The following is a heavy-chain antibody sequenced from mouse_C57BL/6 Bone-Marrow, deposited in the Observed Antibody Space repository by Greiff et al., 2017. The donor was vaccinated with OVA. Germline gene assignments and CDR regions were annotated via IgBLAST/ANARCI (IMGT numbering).Heavy chain of an antibody. V-gene: IGHV5-12*01. D-gene: IGHD1-3*01. J-gene: IGHJ4*01. CDR3: AHNGGDY. Sequence: EVKLMESGGGLVQPGGSLKLSCAASGFTFSDYYMYWVRQTPEKRLEWVAYISNGGGSTYYPDTVKGRFPISRDNAKNTLYLQMSRLKSEDTAMYYCAHNGGDYWGQGTSVTVSS. CDR1: GFTFSDYY. CDR2: ISNGGGST.